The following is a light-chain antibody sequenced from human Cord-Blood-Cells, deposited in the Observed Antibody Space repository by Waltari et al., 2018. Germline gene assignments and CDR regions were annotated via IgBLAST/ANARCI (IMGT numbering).Light chain of an antibody. Sequence: SYELTQPPSVSVSLGQLARLTCSGEALPTNYDHWYQQKPGQFPVLVQYKYRERPSGIPERFSGSSSGTIVTLTISGVQAEDEADYYCLSADSSGTWVFGGGTKLTVL. V-gene: IGLV3-16*01. CDR3: LSADSSGTWV. CDR2: KYR. J-gene: IGLJ3*02. CDR1: ALPTNY.